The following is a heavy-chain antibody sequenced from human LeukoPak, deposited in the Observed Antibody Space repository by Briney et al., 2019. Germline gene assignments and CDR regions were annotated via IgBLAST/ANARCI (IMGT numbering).Heavy chain of an antibody. CDR2: IYHSGST. V-gene: IGHV4-38-2*02. Sequence: SETLSLTCTVSGYSISSGYYWGWIRQPPGKGLEWIGSIYHSGSTYYNPSLKSRVTISVDTSKNQFSLQLSSVTAADTAVYYCARVEIVVVKNDAFDIWGQGTMVTVSS. CDR3: ARVEIVVVKNDAFDI. CDR1: GYSISSGYY. D-gene: IGHD3-22*01. J-gene: IGHJ3*02.